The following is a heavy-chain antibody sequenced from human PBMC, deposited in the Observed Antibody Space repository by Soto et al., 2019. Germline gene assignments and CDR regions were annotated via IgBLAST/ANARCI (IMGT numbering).Heavy chain of an antibody. J-gene: IGHJ6*03. D-gene: IGHD5-12*01. Sequence: EVQLAESGGGLVQPGRSLRLSCTASGFTFGDYAMSWFRQAPGKGLEWVGFIRSKAYGGTTEYAASVKGRFTISRDDSKSIAYLQMNSLKTEDTAVYYCTQRYAGYDIYYYYYMDVWGKGTTVTVSS. CDR1: GFTFGDYA. CDR3: TQRYAGYDIYYYYYMDV. V-gene: IGHV3-49*03. CDR2: IRSKAYGGTT.